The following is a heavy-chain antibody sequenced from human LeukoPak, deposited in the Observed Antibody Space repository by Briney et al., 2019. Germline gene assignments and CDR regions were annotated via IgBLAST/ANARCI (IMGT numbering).Heavy chain of an antibody. CDR1: GFTFSSYG. J-gene: IGHJ4*02. CDR2: ISYDGSNK. D-gene: IGHD3-10*01. CDR3: AKDFFVRGVDEIIDY. Sequence: GGSLRLSCAASGFTFSSYGMHWVRQAPGKGLEWVAVISYDGSNKYYADSVKGRFTISRDNSKNTLYLQMNSLRAEDTAVYYCAKDFFVRGVDEIIDYWGQGTLVTVSS. V-gene: IGHV3-30*18.